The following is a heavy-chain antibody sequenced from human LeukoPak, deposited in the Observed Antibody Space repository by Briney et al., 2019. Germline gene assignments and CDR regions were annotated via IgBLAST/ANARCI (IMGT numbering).Heavy chain of an antibody. J-gene: IGHJ4*02. CDR3: ARTRRWPNFDY. V-gene: IGHV4-39*01. D-gene: IGHD6-13*01. Sequence: SETLSLTCTVSGGSISSSSYYWGWIRQPPGKGLKWIGSIYYSGSTYYNPSLKSRVTISVDTSKNQFSLKLSSVTAADTAVYYCARTRRWPNFDYWGQGTLVTVSS. CDR1: GGSISSSSYY. CDR2: IYYSGST.